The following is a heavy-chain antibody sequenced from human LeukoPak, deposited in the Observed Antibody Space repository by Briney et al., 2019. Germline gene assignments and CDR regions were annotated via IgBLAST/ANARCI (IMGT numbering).Heavy chain of an antibody. CDR3: TKLARAPRDFDY. Sequence: ASVKVSCKASGYTFTNYYMHWVRQAPGQGLEWMGIINPSGGSTSYAQKFQGRVTMTRDMSTSTVYMELSSLKIEDTAVYYCTKLARAPRDFDYWGQGTLVTVSS. D-gene: IGHD3-10*01. CDR2: INPSGGST. J-gene: IGHJ4*01. CDR1: GYTFTNYY. V-gene: IGHV1-46*03.